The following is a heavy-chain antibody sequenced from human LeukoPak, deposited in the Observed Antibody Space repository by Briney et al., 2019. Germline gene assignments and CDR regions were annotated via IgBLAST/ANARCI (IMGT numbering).Heavy chain of an antibody. J-gene: IGHJ2*01. CDR2: IKSDGSST. D-gene: IGHD7-27*01. CDR3: AGGGVNWGFWYFDL. V-gene: IGHV3-74*01. Sequence: PGGSLRLSCAASGFSFSTYWMHWVRQVPGKGPVRVSRIKSDGSSTSYADSVKGRFTISRDNANNTLYLQMNSLRAEDTAVYYCAGGGVNWGFWYFDLWGRGTLVTVSS. CDR1: GFSFSTYW.